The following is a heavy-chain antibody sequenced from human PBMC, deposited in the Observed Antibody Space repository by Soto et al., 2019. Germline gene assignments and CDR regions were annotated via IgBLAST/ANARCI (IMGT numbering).Heavy chain of an antibody. D-gene: IGHD2-21*01. J-gene: IGHJ4*02. CDR1: GFTFHGNA. CDR2: LSGRGGNT. V-gene: IGHV3-23*01. CDR3: AKVSGRDGYWHCCGL. Sequence: EMYLLEAGGYRVQPGGSLRLACVASGFTFHGNAMGWVRQAPGKGLGWVAGLSGRGGNTYYADSVKGRFTISRANSKNTVFLHMGSLGAEDTAVYYCAKVSGRDGYWHCCGLWGQGTLVTITS.